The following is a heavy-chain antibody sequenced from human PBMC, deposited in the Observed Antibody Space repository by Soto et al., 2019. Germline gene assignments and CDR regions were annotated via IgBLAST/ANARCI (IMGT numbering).Heavy chain of an antibody. Sequence: EVQLLESGGGLVQPGGSLRLPCGASGFTFSVYAMTWVRQAPGKGLEWVSAISGNGGSTYYADSVKGRFTISRDNSKSTLHLQMNSLRVEDTAVYYCAKDRTFGPPLVRFDSWGQGTLVTVSS. J-gene: IGHJ4*02. CDR1: GFTFSVYA. D-gene: IGHD6-6*01. CDR2: ISGNGGST. V-gene: IGHV3-23*01. CDR3: AKDRTFGPPLVRFDS.